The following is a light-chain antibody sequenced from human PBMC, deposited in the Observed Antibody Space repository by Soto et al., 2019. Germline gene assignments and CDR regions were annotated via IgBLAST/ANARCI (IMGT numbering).Light chain of an antibody. CDR2: GAS. V-gene: IGKV3-20*01. J-gene: IGKJ4*01. Sequence: EIVLTQSPGTLSLSPGERATLSCRARQSVRGSYLAWYQHKPGQAPRLLIYGASSRATGIPDRFSGSGSGTDFTLTISRLEPEDFAVYYCHQYGTSPLTFGGGTKVEIK. CDR1: QSVRGSY. CDR3: HQYGTSPLT.